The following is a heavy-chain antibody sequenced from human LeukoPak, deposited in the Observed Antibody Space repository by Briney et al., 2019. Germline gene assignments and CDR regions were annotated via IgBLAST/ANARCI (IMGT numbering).Heavy chain of an antibody. J-gene: IGHJ3*02. Sequence: GGSLRLSCAASGFTVSSNYMSWVRQAPGKGLEWVSVIYSGGSTYYADSVKGRFTISRDNSKNTLYLQMNSLRAEDTAVYYCAKDLTWFGELAHDAFDIWGQGTMVTVSS. V-gene: IGHV3-53*01. CDR2: IYSGGST. CDR3: AKDLTWFGELAHDAFDI. CDR1: GFTVSSNY. D-gene: IGHD3-10*01.